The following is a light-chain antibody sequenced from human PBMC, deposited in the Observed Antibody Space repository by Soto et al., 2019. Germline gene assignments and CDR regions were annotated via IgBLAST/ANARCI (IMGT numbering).Light chain of an antibody. CDR3: EHYNSLYT. Sequence: DIQMTQSPSTLSAFVGDRVTITCRASQRTSGWLAWYQQKTGKAPKLLIYKASSLESGVPSRFSGSGSETEFTLTISSLQTDSSPTYYYEHYNSLYTFAQGTKLDIK. J-gene: IGKJ2*01. CDR2: KAS. CDR1: QRTSGW. V-gene: IGKV1-5*03.